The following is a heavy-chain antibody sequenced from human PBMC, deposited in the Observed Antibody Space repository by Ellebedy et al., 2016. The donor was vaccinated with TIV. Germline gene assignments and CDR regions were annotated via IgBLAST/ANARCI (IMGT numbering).Heavy chain of an antibody. V-gene: IGHV3-23*01. J-gene: IGHJ6*02. Sequence: GESLKISCAASGFTFSSYSMNWVRQAPGKGLEWVSGISFSGGSTYYADSVKGRFTISRDNSKNTLYLQMNSLRADDTAVYYCGAITVVRGGYYYYGMDVWGQGTTVTASS. CDR3: GAITVVRGGYYYYGMDV. CDR2: ISFSGGST. CDR1: GFTFSSYS. D-gene: IGHD3-10*01.